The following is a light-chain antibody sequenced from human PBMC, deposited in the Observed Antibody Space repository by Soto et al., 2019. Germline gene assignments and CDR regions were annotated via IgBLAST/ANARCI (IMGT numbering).Light chain of an antibody. CDR2: KAS. CDR1: QSISSW. V-gene: IGKV1-5*03. Sequence: DIQMTQSPSTLSASVGDRVTITCRASQSISSWLAWYQQKPGKAPKLLIYKASSLESWVPSRFSGSGSGTEFTLTISSLQPDDFATYYCQQYNNSPWTFGQGTKVEIK. J-gene: IGKJ1*01. CDR3: QQYNNSPWT.